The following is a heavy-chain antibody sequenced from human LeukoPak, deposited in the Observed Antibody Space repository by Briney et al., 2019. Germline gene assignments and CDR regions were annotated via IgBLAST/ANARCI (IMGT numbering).Heavy chain of an antibody. Sequence: SETLSLTCTVSGGSISSSSYYWGWIRQPPGKGLEWIGSIYYSGSTYYNPSLKSRVTISVDTSKNQFSLKLSSVTAADTAVYYCARGNFDWLLFIWGQGTLVTVSS. J-gene: IGHJ4*02. D-gene: IGHD3-9*01. V-gene: IGHV4-39*07. CDR3: ARGNFDWLLFI. CDR2: IYYSGST. CDR1: GGSISSSSYY.